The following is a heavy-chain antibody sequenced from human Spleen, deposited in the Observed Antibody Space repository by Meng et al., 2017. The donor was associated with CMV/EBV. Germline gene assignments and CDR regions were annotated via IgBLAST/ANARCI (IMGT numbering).Heavy chain of an antibody. CDR2: INPNSGGT. V-gene: IGHV1-2*02. CDR3: ARDVGYSSGWVGPYGVDV. J-gene: IGHJ6*02. Sequence: ASVKVSCKTSGYTFTDFTDYYTHWVRQAPGHGLEWVGWINPNSGGTNYALKFQGRVTMTRDTSISTAYMELSRLRSDDTAVYYCARDVGYSSGWVGPYGVDVWGQGTTVTVSS. CDR1: GYTFTDFTDYY. D-gene: IGHD6-19*01.